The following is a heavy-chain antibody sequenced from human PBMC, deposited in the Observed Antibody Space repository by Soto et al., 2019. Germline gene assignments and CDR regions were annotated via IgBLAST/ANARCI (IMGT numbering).Heavy chain of an antibody. CDR3: ARALATRLRYFDRFPRAFDY. CDR2: INHSGST. V-gene: IGHV4-34*01. D-gene: IGHD3-9*01. Sequence: PSETLSLTCAVYGGSFSGYYWSWIRQPPGKGLEWIGEINHSGSTNYNPSLKSRVTISVDTSKNQFSLKLSSVTAADTAVYYCARALATRLRYFDRFPRAFDYWGQGTLVTVSS. J-gene: IGHJ4*02. CDR1: GGSFSGYY.